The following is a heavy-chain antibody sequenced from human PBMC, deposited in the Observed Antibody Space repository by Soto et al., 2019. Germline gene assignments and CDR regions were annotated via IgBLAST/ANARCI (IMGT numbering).Heavy chain of an antibody. D-gene: IGHD5-18*01. V-gene: IGHV3-23*01. CDR1: GFTFSSYA. Sequence: GGSLRLSCAASGFTFSSYAMSWVRQAPGKGLEWVSAISGSGGNTYYADSGKGRFTISRDNSKNTRYLQMNSLRAEDTAVYYCAKAGARAYSYGDAFDIWGQGTMVTVSS. CDR2: ISGSGGNT. J-gene: IGHJ3*02. CDR3: AKAGARAYSYGDAFDI.